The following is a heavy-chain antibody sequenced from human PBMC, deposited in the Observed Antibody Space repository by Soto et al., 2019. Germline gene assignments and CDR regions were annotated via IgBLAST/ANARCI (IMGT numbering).Heavy chain of an antibody. D-gene: IGHD2-15*01. V-gene: IGHV3-23*01. J-gene: IGHJ1*01. CDR1: GFTFSDYA. CDR2: ISATGATT. Sequence: EVQLLESGGGLVQPGGSLRLSCVASGFTFSDYAMTWVRLAPGRGLEGVSVISATGATTYYADSVRGRFTISRDNSKNTLNLQMNDLRVEDTAVIYCAKGRKSTEKDIAVMLAAASSIQHWGQGTLVTVSS. CDR3: AKGRKSTEKDIAVMLAAASSIQH.